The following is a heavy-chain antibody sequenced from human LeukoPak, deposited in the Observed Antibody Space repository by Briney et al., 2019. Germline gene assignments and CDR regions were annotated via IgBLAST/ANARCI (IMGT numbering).Heavy chain of an antibody. Sequence: GGSLRLSCTTSGFTFSSYAMSWVRQAPGKGLDWVSTFSGDNGNTYYADSVKGRFTIARDDSYNTLYLQMDSLRVEDTAVYYCAKRSAATSGWFDSWGQGTLVTVSS. CDR3: AKRSAATSGWFDS. J-gene: IGHJ5*01. V-gene: IGHV3-23*01. D-gene: IGHD3-3*01. CDR1: GFTFSSYA. CDR2: FSGDNGNT.